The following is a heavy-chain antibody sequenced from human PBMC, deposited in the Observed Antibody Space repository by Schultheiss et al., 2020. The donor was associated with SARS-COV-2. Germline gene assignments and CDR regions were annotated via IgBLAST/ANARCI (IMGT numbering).Heavy chain of an antibody. CDR3: ARPSRGGIKYCSGGSCPYYGMDV. Sequence: SQTLSLTCTVSGGSISSGSYYWGWIRQPPGKGLEWIGSIYYSGSTYYNPSLKSRVTISVDTSKNQFSLKLSSVTAADTAVYYCARPSRGGIKYCSGGSCPYYGMDVWGQGTTVTVSS. D-gene: IGHD2-15*01. CDR2: IYYSGST. CDR1: GGSISSGSYY. J-gene: IGHJ6*02. V-gene: IGHV4-39*01.